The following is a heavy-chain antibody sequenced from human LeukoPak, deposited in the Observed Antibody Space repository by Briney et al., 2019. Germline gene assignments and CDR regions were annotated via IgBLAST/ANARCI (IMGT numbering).Heavy chain of an antibody. CDR3: AKEGVQLRYFDY. V-gene: IGHV3-9*01. CDR1: GFTFKAYA. J-gene: IGHJ4*02. Sequence: GRSLRLSCAASGFTFKAYAIHWVRQAPGKGLEWVSGISWNSGSIGYADSVQGRFTISRDNAKNSLYLQMNSLRPEDTALYYCAKEGVQLRYFDYWGQGTLVTVSS. CDR2: ISWNSGSI. D-gene: IGHD5-18*01.